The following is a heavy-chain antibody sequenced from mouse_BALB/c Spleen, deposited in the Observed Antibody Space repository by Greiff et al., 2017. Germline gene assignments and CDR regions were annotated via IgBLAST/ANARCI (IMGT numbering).Heavy chain of an antibody. Sequence: EVMLVESGGGLVKPGGSLKLSCAASGFAFSSYDMSWVRQTPEKRLEWVAYISSGGGSTYYPDTVKGRFTISRDNAKNTLYLQMSSLKSEDTAMYYCARHYYGSSLYYFDYWGQGTTLTVSS. CDR1: GFAFSSYD. CDR2: ISSGGGST. J-gene: IGHJ2*01. V-gene: IGHV5-12-1*01. CDR3: ARHYYGSSLYYFDY. D-gene: IGHD1-1*01.